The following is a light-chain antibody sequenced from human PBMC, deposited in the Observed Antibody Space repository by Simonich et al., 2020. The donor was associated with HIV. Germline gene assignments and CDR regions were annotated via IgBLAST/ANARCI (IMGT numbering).Light chain of an antibody. CDR1: QSVSSN. Sequence: EIVMTQSPATLSVSPGEGATLSCRASQSVSSNLAWYQQKPGQAPRLLIYGASSRATGIPDRFRGSGSGTDFTLTSSRLEPEDFAVYYCQQYGSSSPYTFGQGTKLEIK. CDR3: QQYGSSSPYT. V-gene: IGKV3-20*01. J-gene: IGKJ2*01. CDR2: GAS.